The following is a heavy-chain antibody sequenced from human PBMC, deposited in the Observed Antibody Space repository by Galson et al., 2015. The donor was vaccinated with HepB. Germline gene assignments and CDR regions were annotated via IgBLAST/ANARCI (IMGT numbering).Heavy chain of an antibody. J-gene: IGHJ4*02. CDR2: IYYSGST. CDR1: GGSISSYY. CDR3: ARNFLGGNSPSFNFDY. V-gene: IGHV4-59*01. D-gene: IGHD4-23*01. Sequence: ETLSLTCTVSGGSISSYYWSWIRQPPGEGLEWIGYIYYSGSTNYNPSLKSRVTISVDTSKNQFSLKLSSVTAADTAVYYCARNFLGGNSPSFNFDYWGQGTLVTVSS.